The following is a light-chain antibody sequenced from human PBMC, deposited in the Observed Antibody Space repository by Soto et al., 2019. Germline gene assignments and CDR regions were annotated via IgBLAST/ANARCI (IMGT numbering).Light chain of an antibody. J-gene: IGKJ1*01. CDR1: QSVGSN. V-gene: IGKV3-15*01. CDR3: QQSNNWPPDRT. CDR2: GAS. Sequence: EIVMTQSPATLSVSPRERATLSCRASQSVGSNLAWYQLKPGQAPRLLIYGASTRATGIPARFSGSGSGTDFTLTICRLQSEDFAIYFCQQSNNWPPDRTFGQGTKVEIK.